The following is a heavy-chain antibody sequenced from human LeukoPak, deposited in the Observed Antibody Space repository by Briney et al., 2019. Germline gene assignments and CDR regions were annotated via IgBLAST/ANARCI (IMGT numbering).Heavy chain of an antibody. D-gene: IGHD5-24*01. CDR3: ARDKMAYYYYYMDV. CDR1: GFSFSDYA. J-gene: IGHJ6*03. CDR2: IIPIFGTA. Sequence: GGSLRLSCAASGFSFSDYAMSWVRQAPGKGLEWMGGIIPIFGTANYAQKFQGRVTITADESTSTAYMELSSLRSEDTAVYYCARDKMAYYYYYMDVWGKGTTVTVSS. V-gene: IGHV1-69*01.